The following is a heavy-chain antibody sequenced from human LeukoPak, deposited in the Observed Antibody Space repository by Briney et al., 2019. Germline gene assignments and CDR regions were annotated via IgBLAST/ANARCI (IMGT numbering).Heavy chain of an antibody. V-gene: IGHV3-30*18. J-gene: IGHJ4*02. CDR3: AKDHADSSGYPYYFDY. D-gene: IGHD3-22*01. CDR2: ISYDGINT. Sequence: GGSLRLSCAASGFIFSRYGMHWVRQAPGKGLEWVAVISYDGINTYYADSVKGRFTISRDNSKNTLYLQMNSLRAEDTAVYFCAKDHADSSGYPYYFDYWGQGTLVTVSS. CDR1: GFIFSRYG.